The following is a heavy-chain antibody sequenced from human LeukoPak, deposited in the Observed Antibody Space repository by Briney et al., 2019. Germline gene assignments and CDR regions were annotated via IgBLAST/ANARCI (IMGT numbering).Heavy chain of an antibody. D-gene: IGHD2-21*02. V-gene: IGHV3-23*01. CDR1: GFTFSSYA. J-gene: IGHJ4*02. CDR3: AKVNPKSHIVVVTATLYY. Sequence: GGSLRLSCAASGFTFSSYAMSGVRQAPGKGLEWVSAISGSGGSTYYADSVKGRFTISRDNSKNTLYLQMNSLRAEDTAVYYCAKVNPKSHIVVVTATLYYWGQGTLVTVSS. CDR2: ISGSGGST.